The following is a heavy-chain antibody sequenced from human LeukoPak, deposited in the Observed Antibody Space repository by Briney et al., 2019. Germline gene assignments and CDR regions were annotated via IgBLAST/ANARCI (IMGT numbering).Heavy chain of an antibody. J-gene: IGHJ4*02. Sequence: GGSLRLSCAASGFTFDDYGMSWVRQAPGKGLEWVSGINWNGGSTGYADSVKGRFTISRDNAKNSLYLQMNSLRAEDTALYHCARAPSRAPPDYWGQGTLVTVSS. CDR2: INWNGGST. CDR1: GFTFDDYG. CDR3: ARAPSRAPPDY. V-gene: IGHV3-20*01.